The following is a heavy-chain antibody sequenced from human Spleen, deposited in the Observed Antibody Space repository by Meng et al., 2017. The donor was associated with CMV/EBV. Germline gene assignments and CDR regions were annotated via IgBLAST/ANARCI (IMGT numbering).Heavy chain of an antibody. V-gene: IGHV1-2*02. Sequence: FTGYYMHGVRQDPGQGLKWMGWINPNSGGTNYAQKFQGRVTMTRDTSISTAYMELSRLRSDDTAVYYCARDGRYCSSTSCHPNWFDPWGQGTLVTVSS. CDR2: INPNSGGT. D-gene: IGHD2-2*01. J-gene: IGHJ5*02. CDR1: FTGYY. CDR3: ARDGRYCSSTSCHPNWFDP.